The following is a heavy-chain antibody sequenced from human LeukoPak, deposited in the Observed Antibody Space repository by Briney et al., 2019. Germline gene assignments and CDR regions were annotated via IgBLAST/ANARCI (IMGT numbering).Heavy chain of an antibody. CDR3: AKHVDTAMALDY. CDR1: GFTFSSYA. J-gene: IGHJ4*02. Sequence: GGSLRLSCAASGFTFSSYAMSWVRQAPGKGLEWVSAITGGGGSTYYADSVKGRFTISRDNSKNTLYLQMNSLRAEDTAVYYCAKHVDTAMALDYWGQGTLVTVSS. CDR2: ITGGGGST. D-gene: IGHD5-18*01. V-gene: IGHV3-23*01.